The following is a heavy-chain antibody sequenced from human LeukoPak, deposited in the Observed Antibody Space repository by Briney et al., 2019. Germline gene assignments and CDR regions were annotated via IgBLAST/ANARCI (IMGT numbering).Heavy chain of an antibody. Sequence: GGSLRLSCAASGFTFSSYSMNWVRQAPGKGLEWVSLITSSSTYTYYADSVKGRFTISRDNAKNSLFLQMNSLRVEDTAVYYCARDQDERRFDYWGQGTLVTVSS. CDR1: GFTFSSYS. J-gene: IGHJ4*02. CDR2: ITSSSTYT. CDR3: ARDQDERRFDY. V-gene: IGHV3-21*01.